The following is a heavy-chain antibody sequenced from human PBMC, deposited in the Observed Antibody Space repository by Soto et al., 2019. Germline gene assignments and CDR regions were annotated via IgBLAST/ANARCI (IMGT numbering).Heavy chain of an antibody. J-gene: IGHJ4*02. CDR1: GGSISSYY. CDR2: IYYSGST. V-gene: IGHV4-59*08. CDR3: ARKDTRGVILN. Sequence: SETLSLTCTVSGGSISSYYWSWIRQPPGKGLEWIGYIYYSGSTNYNPSLKSRVTISVDTSKNQFSLKLSSVTAADTAVYYCARKDTRGVILNWGQGTLVTVSS. D-gene: IGHD3-10*01.